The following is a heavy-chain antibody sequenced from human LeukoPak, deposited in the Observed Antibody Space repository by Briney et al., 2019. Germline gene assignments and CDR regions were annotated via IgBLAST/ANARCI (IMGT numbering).Heavy chain of an antibody. CDR3: AKNGEPHYYMDV. V-gene: IGHV3-23*01. D-gene: IGHD1-14*01. CDR2: IGAGGGIA. Sequence: GGSLRLSCAASGFMFNNYAVSWVRQAPGKGLEWVSGIGAGGGIAYYADFVKGRLTTSRDSSKNTLYLQMNSLTADDTAVYFCAKNGEPHYYMDVWGKGTTVTVSS. J-gene: IGHJ6*03. CDR1: GFMFNNYA.